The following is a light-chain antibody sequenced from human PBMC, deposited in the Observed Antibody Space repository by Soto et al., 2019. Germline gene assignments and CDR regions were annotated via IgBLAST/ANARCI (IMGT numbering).Light chain of an antibody. CDR1: QGIRNE. V-gene: IGKV1-6*01. Sequence: AIQMTQSPSSLSASVGDRVTITCRASQGIRNELGWYQHKPGKAPRLLIYAASSLQTGVPSRLRGSGYGTDLTITISSMKTEDFETYYCLQDYNYTRTFGPGTKVDIK. J-gene: IGKJ3*01. CDR3: LQDYNYTRT. CDR2: AAS.